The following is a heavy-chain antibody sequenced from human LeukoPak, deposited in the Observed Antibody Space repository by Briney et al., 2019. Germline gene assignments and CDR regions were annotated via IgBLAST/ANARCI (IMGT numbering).Heavy chain of an antibody. CDR3: AKSELLDFYYYYIDV. D-gene: IGHD1-26*01. V-gene: IGHV3-43D*03. CDR1: GFTFDDYT. Sequence: PGGSLRLSCAASGFTFDDYTMHWVRQAPGKGLEWVSLISWDGGSTYYADSVKGRFTISRDNSKNSLFLQMSSLRAEDTAIYYCAKSELLDFYYYYIDVWGKGTTVTVSS. J-gene: IGHJ6*03. CDR2: ISWDGGST.